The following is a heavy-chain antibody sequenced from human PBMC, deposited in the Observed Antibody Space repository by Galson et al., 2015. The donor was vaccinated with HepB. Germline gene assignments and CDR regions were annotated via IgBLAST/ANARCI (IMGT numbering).Heavy chain of an antibody. J-gene: IGHJ3*02. CDR2: IINSGSGST. D-gene: IGHD3-16*01. CDR3: ARGGSQVLTAFDI. CDR1: GGSTTTSY. Sequence: DTLSLTCTVSGGSTTTSYWSWIRQPAGKGLEWIGRIINSGSGSTNYNPSLKSRVTMSLDTSQNQFSLKLSSMTDGDTAVYYCARGGSQVLTAFDIWGQGTMLTVS. V-gene: IGHV4-4*07.